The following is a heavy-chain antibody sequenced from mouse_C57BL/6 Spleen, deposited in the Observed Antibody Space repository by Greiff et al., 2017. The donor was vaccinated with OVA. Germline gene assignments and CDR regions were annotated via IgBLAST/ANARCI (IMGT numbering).Heavy chain of an antibody. Sequence: VQLKQSGGGLVKPGGSLKLSCAASGFTFSDYGMHWVRQAPEKGLEWVAYISSGSSTIYYADTVKGRFTISRDNAKNTLFLQSTSRMSEDTAMYYCARNYYGSSPDYWGQGTTLTVSS. J-gene: IGHJ2*01. CDR2: ISSGSSTI. CDR3: ARNYYGSSPDY. CDR1: GFTFSDYG. V-gene: IGHV5-17*01. D-gene: IGHD1-1*01.